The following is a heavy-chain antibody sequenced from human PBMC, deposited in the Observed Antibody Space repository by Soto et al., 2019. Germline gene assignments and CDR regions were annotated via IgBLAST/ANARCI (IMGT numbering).Heavy chain of an antibody. Sequence: QVQLVQSGAEVKKPGASVKVSCKASGYTFTSYGISWVRQAPGQGLEWMGWISAYNGNTTYAQKLQGRVTMTTDTSTSTAYMELRSLRSDDTAVYYCARDGLSEVQWLPHNDGMDVWGQGTTVTVSS. CDR3: ARDGLSEVQWLPHNDGMDV. V-gene: IGHV1-18*01. CDR2: ISAYNGNT. CDR1: GYTFTSYG. D-gene: IGHD6-19*01. J-gene: IGHJ6*02.